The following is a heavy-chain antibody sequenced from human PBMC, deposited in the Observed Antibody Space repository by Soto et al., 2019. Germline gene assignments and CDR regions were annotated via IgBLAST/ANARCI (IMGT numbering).Heavy chain of an antibody. CDR2: VYYIGHT. V-gene: IGHV4-39*02. CDR3: VAQDYVAKGYNFET. Sequence: QLQLQASGPGLAKPSETLSLTCTVSGGSISTRSSYWGWIRQPPGKGLEWVGSVYYIGHTYYNPSLKKSALTTTNLSKTRFSLYINAGTTAEADVYFCVAQDYVAKGYNFETWGQGTMVTCSS. CDR1: GGSISTRSSY. D-gene: IGHD4-17*01. J-gene: IGHJ4*02.